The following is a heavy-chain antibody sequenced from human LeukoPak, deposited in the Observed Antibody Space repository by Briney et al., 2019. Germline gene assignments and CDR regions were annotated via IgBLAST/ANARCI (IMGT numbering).Heavy chain of an antibody. CDR1: GYTFTSYG. D-gene: IGHD6-13*01. CDR3: ARAKSSSWYSYYYYMDV. V-gene: IGHV1-18*01. J-gene: IGHJ6*03. Sequence: ASVKVSCKASGYTFTSYGISWVRQAPGQGLEWMGWISAYNGNTNYAQKLQGRVTMTTDTSTSTAYMELRSLRSDDTAVYYCARAKSSSWYSYYYYMDVWGKGTTVTLFS. CDR2: ISAYNGNT.